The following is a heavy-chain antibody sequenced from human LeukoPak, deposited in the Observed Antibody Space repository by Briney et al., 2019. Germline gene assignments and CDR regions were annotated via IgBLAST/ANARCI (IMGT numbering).Heavy chain of an antibody. V-gene: IGHV1-69*05. D-gene: IGHD6-19*01. CDR1: GGTFSSYA. J-gene: IGHJ4*02. CDR2: IIPIFGTA. CDR3: ARGAVAGLTFDY. Sequence: SVKVSCKASGGTFSSYAISWVRQAPGQGLEWMGGIIPIFGTANYAQKFQGRVTITTDESTSTAYMELSSLRSEDTAVYYCARGAVAGLTFDYWGREPWSPSPQ.